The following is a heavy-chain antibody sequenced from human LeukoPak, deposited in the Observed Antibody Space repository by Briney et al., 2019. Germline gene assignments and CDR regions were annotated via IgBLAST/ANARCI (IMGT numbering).Heavy chain of an antibody. CDR1: GGSISSGSYY. CDR3: ANFDFWSGYRLRDY. D-gene: IGHD3-3*01. Sequence: LSLTCTVSGGSISSGSYYWSWVRQAPGKGLEWVSAISGSGGSTYYADSVKGRFTISRDSSKNTLYLQMNSLRAEDTAVYYCANFDFWSGYRLRDYWGQGTLVTVSS. V-gene: IGHV3-23*01. CDR2: ISGSGGST. J-gene: IGHJ4*02.